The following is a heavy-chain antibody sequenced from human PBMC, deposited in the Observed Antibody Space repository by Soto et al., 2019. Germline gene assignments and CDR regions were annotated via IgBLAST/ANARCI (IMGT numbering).Heavy chain of an antibody. V-gene: IGHV4-34*01. J-gene: IGHJ6*02. Sequence: QVQLQQWGAGLLKPSETLSLTCAVYGGSFSGSYWSWIRQPPGKGLEWIGEINHSGSTNYNPSLKSRVTISVDTSKNQFSLKLSSVTAADTAVYYCASRGYSYGDLSVWGQGTTVTVSS. CDR1: GGSFSGSY. D-gene: IGHD5-18*01. CDR3: ASRGYSYGDLSV. CDR2: INHSGST.